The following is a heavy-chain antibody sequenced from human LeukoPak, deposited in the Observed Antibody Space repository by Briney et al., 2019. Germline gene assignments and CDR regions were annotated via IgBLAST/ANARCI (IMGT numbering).Heavy chain of an antibody. V-gene: IGHV1-18*01. CDR2: SSVYNGVT. D-gene: IGHD6-6*01. Sequence: ASVKVSCKASGYTFNSYGISWVRQVPGQGLEWMGWSSVYNGVTRYAQKFQGRVTVATDKSTTTAYLELTNLRSDDTAIYFCARDGRFEYSHLYYFDFWGQGTLVTVSS. CDR1: GYTFNSYG. CDR3: ARDGRFEYSHLYYFDF. J-gene: IGHJ4*02.